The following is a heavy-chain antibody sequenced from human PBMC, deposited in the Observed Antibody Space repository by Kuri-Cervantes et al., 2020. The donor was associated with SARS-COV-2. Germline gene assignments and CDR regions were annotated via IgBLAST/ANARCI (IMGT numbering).Heavy chain of an antibody. V-gene: IGHV3-30-3*01. Sequence: GESLKISCAASGFTFSSYAMHWVRQAPGKGLEWVAVISYDGSNKYYADSVKGRFTISRDNSKNTLYLQMNGLRAEDTAVYYCARDGRGDSASRAAFDIWGQGTMVTVSS. J-gene: IGHJ3*02. CDR1: GFTFSSYA. CDR3: ARDGRGDSASRAAFDI. D-gene: IGHD2-21*01. CDR2: ISYDGSNK.